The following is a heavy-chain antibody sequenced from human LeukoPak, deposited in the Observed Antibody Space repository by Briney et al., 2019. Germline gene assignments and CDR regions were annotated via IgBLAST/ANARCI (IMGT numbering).Heavy chain of an antibody. Sequence: SETLSLTCAVYGGSFSGYYWSWSRQPPGRGRGGFGFVYYTGSTNYSPSLKSRVTISVDTSKNQFSLKLRSVTAADTAVYYCARISSSNWYNERGAFDVWGQGTMTVSS. CDR2: VYYTGST. CDR1: GGSFSGYY. D-gene: IGHD6-13*01. V-gene: IGHV4-59*01. J-gene: IGHJ3*01. CDR3: ARISSSNWYNERGAFDV.